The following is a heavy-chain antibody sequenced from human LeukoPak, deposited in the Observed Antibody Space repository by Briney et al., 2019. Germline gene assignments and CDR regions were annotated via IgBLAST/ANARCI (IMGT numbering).Heavy chain of an antibody. CDR3: ARDRGYYYDSSGYYYYY. CDR1: GFTFSSYW. D-gene: IGHD3-22*01. V-gene: IGHV3-7*01. CDR2: IKQDGSGK. Sequence: GGSLRLSCAASGFTFSSYWMSWVRQAPGKGLEWVANIKQDGSGKYYMDSVKGRFTISRDNAKNSLYLQMNSLRAEDTAVYYCARDRGYYYDSSGYYYYYWGQGTLVTVSS. J-gene: IGHJ4*02.